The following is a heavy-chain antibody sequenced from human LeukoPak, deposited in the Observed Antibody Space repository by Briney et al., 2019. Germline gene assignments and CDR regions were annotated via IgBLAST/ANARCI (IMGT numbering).Heavy chain of an antibody. J-gene: IGHJ4*02. CDR2: IYHSGST. D-gene: IGHD5-12*01. CDR1: GYSIISGYF. Sequence: SETLSLTCAVSGYSIISGYFWGWLRQPPGKGLEWIGTIYHSGSTYYNPSLKSRVTISVGTSKNQFSLKLSSVTAADTAVYFCAKSGYDYPPYFDYWGQGTLVTVSS. CDR3: AKSGYDYPPYFDY. V-gene: IGHV4-38-2*01.